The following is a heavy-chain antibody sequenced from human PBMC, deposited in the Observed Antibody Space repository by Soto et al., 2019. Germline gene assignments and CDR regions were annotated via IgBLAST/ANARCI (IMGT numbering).Heavy chain of an antibody. D-gene: IGHD3-10*01. Sequence: GGSLRLSCAGSGFTFRWFGMNWVRQSPGKGLEWVARISNDGSNEYYVDSVKGRFTISRDNSKNTLYLQMDSLRAEDTAVYYCAKGEVRGIIPSYFDYWGLGTLVTVSS. V-gene: IGHV3-30*18. CDR2: ISNDGSNE. J-gene: IGHJ4*02. CDR1: GFTFRWFG. CDR3: AKGEVRGIIPSYFDY.